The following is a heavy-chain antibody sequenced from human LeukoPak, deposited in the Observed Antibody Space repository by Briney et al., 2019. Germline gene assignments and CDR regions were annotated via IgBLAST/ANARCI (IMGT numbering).Heavy chain of an antibody. Sequence: GGSLRLSCAASGFTFSSYAMSWVRQAPGKGLEWVSAISGSGGSTYYADSVKGRFTISRDNSKNTLYLQMNSLRAEDTAVYYCAKFTSWGGYYLSGFDYWGQGTLVTVSS. D-gene: IGHD3-3*01. J-gene: IGHJ4*02. CDR2: ISGSGGST. CDR3: AKFTSWGGYYLSGFDY. V-gene: IGHV3-23*01. CDR1: GFTFSSYA.